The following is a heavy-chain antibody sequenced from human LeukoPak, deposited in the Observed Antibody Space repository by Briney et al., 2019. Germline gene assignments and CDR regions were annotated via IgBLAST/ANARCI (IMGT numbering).Heavy chain of an antibody. J-gene: IGHJ4*02. D-gene: IGHD5-18*01. Sequence: GGSLRLSCVASGFTFSSCGMHWVRQAPGKGLEWVAVISYDGSNKYYADSVKGRFTISRDNSKNTLYLQMNSLRAEDTAVYYCAKDASRFQLYSYGYHPFDYWGQGTLVTVSS. CDR3: AKDASRFQLYSYGYHPFDY. CDR2: ISYDGSNK. V-gene: IGHV3-30*18. CDR1: GFTFSSCG.